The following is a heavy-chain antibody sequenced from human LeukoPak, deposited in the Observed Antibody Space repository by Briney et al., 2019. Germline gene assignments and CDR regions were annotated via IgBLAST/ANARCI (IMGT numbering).Heavy chain of an antibody. Sequence: GSSVKVSCKASGGTFSSYAISWVRQAPGQGLEWMGRIIPILGIANYAQKFQGRVTITADKSTSTAYMELSSLRSEDTAVYYCATDSSGKSYGMDVWGQGTTVTVSS. CDR1: GGTFSSYA. D-gene: IGHD6-19*01. J-gene: IGHJ6*02. V-gene: IGHV1-69*04. CDR3: ATDSSGKSYGMDV. CDR2: IIPILGIA.